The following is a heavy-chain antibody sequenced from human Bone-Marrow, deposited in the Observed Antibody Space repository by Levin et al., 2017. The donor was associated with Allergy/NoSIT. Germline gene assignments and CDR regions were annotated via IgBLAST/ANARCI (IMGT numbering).Heavy chain of an antibody. CDR1: GGSITSSNW. CDR2: IYHSGST. V-gene: IGHV4-4*02. J-gene: IGHJ4*02. CDR3: AKKANFGVVIGAFDY. Sequence: PGGSLRLSCAVSGGSITSSNWWSWVRQPPGKGLEWIGEIYHSGSTNYNPSLKSRVTISVDKSKNQFSLNLSSMTAADTAVYYCAKKANFGVVIGAFDYWGQGTLVTVSS. D-gene: IGHD3-3*01.